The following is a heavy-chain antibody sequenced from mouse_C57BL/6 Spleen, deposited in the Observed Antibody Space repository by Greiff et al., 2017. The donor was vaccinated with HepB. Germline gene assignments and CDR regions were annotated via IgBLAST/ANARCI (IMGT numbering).Heavy chain of an antibody. J-gene: IGHJ1*03. CDR1: GYTFTSYG. V-gene: IGHV1-81*01. Sequence: VKVVESGAELARPGASVKLSCKASGYTFTSYGISWVKQRTGQGLEWIGEIYPRSGNTYYNEKFKGKATLTADKSSSTAYMELRSLTSEDSAVYFCARGNYGSSYRYFDVWGTGTTVTVSS. CDR2: IYPRSGNT. CDR3: ARGNYGSSYRYFDV. D-gene: IGHD1-1*01.